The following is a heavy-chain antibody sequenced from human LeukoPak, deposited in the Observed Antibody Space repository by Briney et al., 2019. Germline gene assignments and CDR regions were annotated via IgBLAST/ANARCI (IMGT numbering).Heavy chain of an antibody. Sequence: SETLSLTCTVSGGSISGYYWSWIRQPAGKGLEWIGRIYTSGSTNYNPSLKSRVTMSVDTSKNQLSLKLSSVTAADTAVYYCARRGGQQLGDWYFDLWGRGTLVTVSS. J-gene: IGHJ2*01. CDR2: IYTSGST. V-gene: IGHV4-4*07. CDR3: ARRGGQQLGDWYFDL. CDR1: GGSISGYY. D-gene: IGHD6-13*01.